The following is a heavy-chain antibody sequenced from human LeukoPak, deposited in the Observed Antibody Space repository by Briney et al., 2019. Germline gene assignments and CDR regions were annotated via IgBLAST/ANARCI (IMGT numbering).Heavy chain of an antibody. Sequence: ASVKVSCKASGYTFTSYGISWVRQAPGQGLEWMGWISAYNGNTNYAQKLQGRVTMTRDMSTSTVYMELSSLRSDDTAVYYCARDSHIVVVSRVDYWGQGTLVTVSS. J-gene: IGHJ4*02. CDR2: ISAYNGNT. D-gene: IGHD2-21*01. V-gene: IGHV1-18*01. CDR3: ARDSHIVVVSRVDY. CDR1: GYTFTSYG.